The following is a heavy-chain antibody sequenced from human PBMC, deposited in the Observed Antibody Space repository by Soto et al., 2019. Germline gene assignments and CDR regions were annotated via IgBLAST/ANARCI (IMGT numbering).Heavy chain of an antibody. CDR1: GFIFSYYF. J-gene: IGHJ6*02. CDR3: ARDQGSRSGTRGGMDV. CDR2: ISGSSDNI. V-gene: IGHV3-11*06. D-gene: IGHD1-1*01. Sequence: GGSLMVCCAASGFIFSYYFMSWIRQAPGKGLEWVSFISGSSDNIKYADSVKGRFTISRDNAKNSLYLQMNSLRSEDTAVYYCARDQGSRSGTRGGMDVWGQGTTVNVSS.